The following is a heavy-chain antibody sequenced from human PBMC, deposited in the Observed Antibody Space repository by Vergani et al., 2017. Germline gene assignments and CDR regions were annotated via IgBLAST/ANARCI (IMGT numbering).Heavy chain of an antibody. D-gene: IGHD1-1*01. Sequence: QVQLVESEGGVVQPGRSLTLSCVASGFTFSSHGMHLVRQAPGKGLEWVAVIWYDGSNKYYGDSVKGRFTISRDNSKNTLYLQMNSLRVADTAVYYCARWGNEKRLDSWGQGTLVTVSS. CDR1: GFTFSSHG. J-gene: IGHJ5*01. CDR2: IWYDGSNK. CDR3: ARWGNEKRLDS. V-gene: IGHV3-33*01.